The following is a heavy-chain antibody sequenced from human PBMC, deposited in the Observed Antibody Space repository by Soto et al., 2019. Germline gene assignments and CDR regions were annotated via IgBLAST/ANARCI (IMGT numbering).Heavy chain of an antibody. Sequence: SETLSLTCGVSGGSLSTPVWWTWVRLTPGKGLEWIGGVFHSGSVNYNPSLQSRVTISVDKSTNHLSLRLTSVTAADTAVYYCARKAWTRLDYWGQGALVTVSS. CDR2: VFHSGSV. CDR3: ARKAWTRLDY. V-gene: IGHV4-4*02. J-gene: IGHJ4*02. CDR1: GGSLSTPVW. D-gene: IGHD1-1*01.